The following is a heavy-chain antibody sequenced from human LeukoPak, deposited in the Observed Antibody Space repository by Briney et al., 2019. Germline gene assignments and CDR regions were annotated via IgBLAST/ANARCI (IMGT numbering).Heavy chain of an antibody. CDR2: IYYSGST. D-gene: IGHD3-22*01. J-gene: IGHJ4*02. Sequence: SETLSLTCTVSGGSISSSSYYWGWIRQPPGTGLEWIGNIYYSGSTYYNPSLKSRVTISVDTSKNQFSLKLSSVTAADTAVYYCASRPYYYDTSGPDYWGQGTLVTVSS. CDR3: ASRPYYYDTSGPDY. CDR1: GGSISSSSYY. V-gene: IGHV4-39*01.